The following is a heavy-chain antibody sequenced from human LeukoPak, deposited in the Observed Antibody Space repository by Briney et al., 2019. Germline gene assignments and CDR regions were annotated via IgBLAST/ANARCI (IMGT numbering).Heavy chain of an antibody. CDR3: ERLVCGGCYPAGSWFDP. D-gene: IGHD2-21*02. CDR1: GGSVNAVSYY. CDR2: IVLTGNT. V-gene: IGHV4-39*01. J-gene: IGHJ5*02. Sequence: PSETLSLTCTVSGGSVNAVSYYWVWIRQPPGKGLEWIGNIVLTGNTSYNPSLGSRVFMSVATSKNQFSLQVTSVTAADTAVYFCERLVCGGCYPAGSWFDPWGQGTLVIVSS.